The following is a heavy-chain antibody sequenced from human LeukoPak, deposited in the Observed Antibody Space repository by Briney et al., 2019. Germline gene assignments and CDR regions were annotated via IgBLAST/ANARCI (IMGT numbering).Heavy chain of an antibody. CDR3: AKDTKMYYYDSSGYYD. J-gene: IGHJ4*02. V-gene: IGHV3-30*02. CDR2: IRYDGSRK. CDR1: GFTFSSYE. Sequence: SEGSLRLSCGASGFTFSSYEMNWVRQAPGKGLEWVAFIRYDGSRKYYADSVKGRFTISRDNSKSTLYLQMNSLRAEDTAVYYCAKDTKMYYYDSSGYYDWGQGTLVTVSS. D-gene: IGHD3-22*01.